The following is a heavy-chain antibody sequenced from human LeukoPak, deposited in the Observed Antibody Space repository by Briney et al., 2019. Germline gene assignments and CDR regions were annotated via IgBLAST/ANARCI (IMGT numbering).Heavy chain of an antibody. CDR3: ARETMSSGSYLFDY. CDR1: GYTFTSYG. D-gene: IGHD1-26*01. J-gene: IGHJ4*02. CDR2: ISAYNGNT. Sequence: ASVKVSCKASGYTFTSYGIGWVRQAPGQGLEWMGWISAYNGNTNYAQKLQGRVTMTTDTSTSTAYMELRSLRSDDTAVYYCARETMSSGSYLFDYWGQGTLVTVSS. V-gene: IGHV1-18*01.